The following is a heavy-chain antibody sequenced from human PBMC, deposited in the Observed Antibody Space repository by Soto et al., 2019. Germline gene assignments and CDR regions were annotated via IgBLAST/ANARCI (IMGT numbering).Heavy chain of an antibody. V-gene: IGHV6-1*01. D-gene: IGHD3-9*01. CDR3: ARLIGNSWFIL. CDR2: TYFRSKCYS. Sequence: SQTLSLTCAISGDSVSSNSVTWNWIRQSPSSGLEWLGRTYFRSKCYSDYAESVKSRIVIDPDTSRNQFSLQLNSVAPDDTAVYYGARLIGNSWFILWGQGSLVTVSS. J-gene: IGHJ4*02. CDR1: GDSVSSNSVT.